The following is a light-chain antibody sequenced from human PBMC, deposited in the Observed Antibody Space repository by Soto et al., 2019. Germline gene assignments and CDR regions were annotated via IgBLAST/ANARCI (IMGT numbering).Light chain of an antibody. CDR2: GAS. CDR3: QQYYNWPTYT. J-gene: IGKJ2*01. Sequence: ETVMTQSPATLSLSPGERATLSCRASQSVSSKLVWYQQKPGQAPRFLIYGASTRATGIPARFSGSGSGTEFTLTISSLQSEDFAVYDCQQYYNWPTYTFGQGTKVDIK. CDR1: QSVSSK. V-gene: IGKV3-15*01.